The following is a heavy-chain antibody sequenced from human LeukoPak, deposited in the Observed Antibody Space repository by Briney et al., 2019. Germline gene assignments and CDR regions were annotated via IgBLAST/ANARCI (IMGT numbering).Heavy chain of an antibody. D-gene: IGHD3-22*01. J-gene: IGHJ4*02. CDR1: GYTFTSYG. V-gene: IGHV1-18*01. CDR3: ARVGATYYYDSSGYYYDY. CDR2: ISAYNGNT. Sequence: ASVKVSCKASGYTFTSYGICWVRQAPGQGLEWMGWISAYNGNTNYAQKLQGRVTMTTDTSTSTAYMELRSLRSDDTAVYYCARVGATYYYDSSGYYYDYWGQGTLVTVSS.